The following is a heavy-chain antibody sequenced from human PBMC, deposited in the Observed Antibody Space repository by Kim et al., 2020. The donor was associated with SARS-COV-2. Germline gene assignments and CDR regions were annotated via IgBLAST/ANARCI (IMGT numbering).Heavy chain of an antibody. D-gene: IGHD6-19*01. CDR1: GFTFSDYD. CDR3: AREVAVPGYYFDY. J-gene: IGHJ4*02. Sequence: GGSLRLSCAASGFTFSDYDMSWVRQAPGKGLEWVSDISCGGSNIYYADSVKGRFTISRDNAKNSLYLQMNSLRAEDTAVYYCAREVAVPGYYFDYWGQGTLVTVSS. CDR2: ISCGGSNI. V-gene: IGHV3-11*04.